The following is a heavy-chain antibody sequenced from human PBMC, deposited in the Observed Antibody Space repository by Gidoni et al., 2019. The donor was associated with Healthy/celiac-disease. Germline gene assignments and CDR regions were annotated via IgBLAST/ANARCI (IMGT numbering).Heavy chain of an antibody. CDR1: GFTLSNYG. J-gene: IGHJ6*03. D-gene: IGHD2-2*01. Sequence: QVQLVESGGGVVQPGRSLRLSCAASGFTLSNYGMHWVRQAPGKGLEWVASISYDGSNHYYVDSVKGRFTISRDNSKNTLYLQMNILRAEDTAVYYCAKQAEPAAYYYYMDVWGKGTTVTVSS. CDR3: AKQAEPAAYYYYMDV. V-gene: IGHV3-30*18. CDR2: ISYDGSNH.